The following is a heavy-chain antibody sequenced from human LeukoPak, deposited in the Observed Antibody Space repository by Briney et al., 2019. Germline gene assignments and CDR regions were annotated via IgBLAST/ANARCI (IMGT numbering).Heavy chain of an antibody. CDR2: INPNGGGT. V-gene: IGHV1-2*02. CDR1: GYTLTGYY. J-gene: IGHJ5*02. D-gene: IGHD1-14*01. Sequence: ASVKLSCTASGYTLTGYYMHWVRQAPGQGLEWMGWINPNGGGTNYAQNFKGRFTMPRDKSNSTAYMGLSRLRSDDTAVYYGASDLSTGGFDPWGQGTLVTVSS. CDR3: ASDLSTGGFDP.